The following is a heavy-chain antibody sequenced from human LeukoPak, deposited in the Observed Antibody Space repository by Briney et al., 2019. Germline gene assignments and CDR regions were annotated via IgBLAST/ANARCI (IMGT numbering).Heavy chain of an antibody. V-gene: IGHV1-8*01. CDR1: GCTFTSYD. CDR3: ARRRAALRRGNWFDP. J-gene: IGHJ5*02. D-gene: IGHD6-13*01. CDR2: MNPNSGNT. Sequence: GASVKVSCKASGCTFTSYDINWVRQATGQGLEWMGWMNPNSGNTGYAQKFQGRVTMTRNTSISTAYMELSSLRSEDTAVYYCARRRAALRRGNWFDPWGQGTLVTVSS.